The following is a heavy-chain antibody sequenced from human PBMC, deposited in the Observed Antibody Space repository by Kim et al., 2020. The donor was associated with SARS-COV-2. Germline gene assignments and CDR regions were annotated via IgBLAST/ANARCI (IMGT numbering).Heavy chain of an antibody. D-gene: IGHD1-7*01. J-gene: IGHJ6*02. CDR3: ARVGGLELLVDYYYYGMDV. V-gene: IGHV3-66*01. Sequence: GGSLRLSCAASGFTVSSNYMSWVRQAPGKGLEWVSVIYSGGSTYYADSVKGRFTISRDNSKNTLYLQMNSLRAEDTAVYYCARVGGLELLVDYYYYGMDVWGQGTTVNVSS. CDR2: IYSGGST. CDR1: GFTVSSNY.